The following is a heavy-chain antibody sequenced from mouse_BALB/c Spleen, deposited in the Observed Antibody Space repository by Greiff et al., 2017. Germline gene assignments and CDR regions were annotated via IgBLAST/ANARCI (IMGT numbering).Heavy chain of an antibody. CDR1: GFTFSSFG. V-gene: IGHV5-17*02. CDR3: ARWGEGTYFDY. Sequence: EVQLVESGGGLVQPGGSRKLSCAASGFTFSSFGMHWVRQAPEKGLEWVAYISSGSSTIYYADTVKGRFTISRDNPKNTLFLQMTSLRSEDTAMYYCARWGEGTYFDYWGQGTTLTVSS. J-gene: IGHJ2*01. CDR2: ISSGSSTI. D-gene: IGHD3-3*01.